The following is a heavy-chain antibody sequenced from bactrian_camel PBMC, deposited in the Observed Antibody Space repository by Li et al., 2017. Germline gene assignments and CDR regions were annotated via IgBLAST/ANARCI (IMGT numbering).Heavy chain of an antibody. D-gene: IGHD1*01. Sequence: VQLVESGGGSVQAGESLRLSCVASGLAAFGDADKGWYRQTSKNECERVSSIGSDGDTWYADSVKGRFTISSDNAKHTVTLQMNSLKTEDAAVYYCATEGESYCNPEYWGQGTQVTVS. CDR3: ATEGESYCNPEY. V-gene: IGHV3S66*01. J-gene: IGHJ4*01. CDR2: IGSDGDT. CDR1: GLAAFGDAD.